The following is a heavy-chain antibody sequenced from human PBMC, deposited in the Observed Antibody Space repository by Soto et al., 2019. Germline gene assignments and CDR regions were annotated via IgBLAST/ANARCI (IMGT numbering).Heavy chain of an antibody. J-gene: IGHJ4*02. Sequence: EVQLVESGGGLVQSGGSPRLSCAASGFTFSSYWMHWVRQAPGKGLVWVSRINGDGTTTGYADFVKGRFSISRDSAKNTLYLQMNSLRAEDTAVYYCVRDLSVTTKFDYWGQGTLVTVSS. CDR3: VRDLSVTTKFDY. V-gene: IGHV3-74*01. CDR2: INGDGTTT. CDR1: GFTFSSYW. D-gene: IGHD4-17*01.